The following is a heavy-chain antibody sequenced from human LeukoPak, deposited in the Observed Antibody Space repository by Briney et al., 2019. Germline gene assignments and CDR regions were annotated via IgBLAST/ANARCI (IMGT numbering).Heavy chain of an antibody. D-gene: IGHD4-17*01. CDR1: GFSLSTSGMC. V-gene: IGHV2-70*11. CDR3: ARAFPTVTTFDY. CDR2: LDWDDDK. J-gene: IGHJ4*02. Sequence: SGPTLVNPTQTLTLTCTFSGFSLSTSGMCVSCIRQPPGKALEWLARLDWDDDKYYSTSLKTRLTISKDTSKNQVVLTMTNMDPVDTATYYCARAFPTVTTFDYWGQGTLVTVSS.